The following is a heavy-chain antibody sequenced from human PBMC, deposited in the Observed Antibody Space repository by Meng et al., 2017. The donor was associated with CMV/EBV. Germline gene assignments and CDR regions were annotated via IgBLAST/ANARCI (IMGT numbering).Heavy chain of an antibody. D-gene: IGHD3-3*01. CDR3: ARDTSLLRLYDFWSGFDLGAFDY. CDR2: IKQDGSEK. Sequence: GESLKISCAASGFTFSSYWMSWVRQAPGKGLEWVANIKQDGSEKYYVDSVKGRFTISRDNAKNSLYLQMNSLRAEDTAVYYCARDTSLLRLYDFWSGFDLGAFDYWGQGTPVTVPS. CDR1: GFTFSSYW. V-gene: IGHV3-7*01. J-gene: IGHJ4*02.